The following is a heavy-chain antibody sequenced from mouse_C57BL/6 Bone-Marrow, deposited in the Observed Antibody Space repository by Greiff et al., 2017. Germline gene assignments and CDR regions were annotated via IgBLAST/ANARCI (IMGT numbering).Heavy chain of an antibody. CDR3: ARSPHYYGSSYWYFDV. D-gene: IGHD1-1*01. CDR2: IRNKANGYTT. V-gene: IGHV7-3*01. J-gene: IGHJ1*03. Sequence: EVQLVESGGGLVQPGGSLSLSCAASGFTFTDYYMSWVRQPPGKALEWLGFIRNKANGYTTEYSASVKGRFTISRDNSQSILYLQMNALRAEDSATYYCARSPHYYGSSYWYFDVWGTGTTGTVSS. CDR1: GFTFTDYY.